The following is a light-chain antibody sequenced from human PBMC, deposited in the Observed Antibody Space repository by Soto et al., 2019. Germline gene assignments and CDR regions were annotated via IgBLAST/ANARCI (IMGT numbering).Light chain of an antibody. Sequence: SYELTQPPSVSVFPGQTARITCSGEALPKQYAYWYQQKPGQAPVLVIYKDSERPSGIPERFSGSSSGTTVTLTISGVQEEVEAAYYGQSAESSGIYQVFEPGPKLTGL. CDR2: KDS. J-gene: IGLJ1*01. CDR1: ALPKQY. V-gene: IGLV3-25*02. CDR3: QSAESSGIYQV.